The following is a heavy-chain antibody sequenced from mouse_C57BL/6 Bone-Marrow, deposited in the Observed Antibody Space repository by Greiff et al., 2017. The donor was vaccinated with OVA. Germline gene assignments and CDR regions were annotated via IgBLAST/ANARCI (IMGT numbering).Heavy chain of an antibody. CDR2: IDPSDSYT. CDR3: AREGGMFWFAY. V-gene: IGHV1-69*01. J-gene: IGHJ3*01. CDR1: GYTFTSYW. D-gene: IGHD1-1*02. Sequence: QVQLQQPGAELVMPGASVKLSCKASGYTFTSYWMHWVKQRPGQGLEWIGEIDPSDSYTNYNQKFKGKSTLTVDKSSSTAYMQLSSLTSEDSAVYYCAREGGMFWFAYWGQGTLVTVSA.